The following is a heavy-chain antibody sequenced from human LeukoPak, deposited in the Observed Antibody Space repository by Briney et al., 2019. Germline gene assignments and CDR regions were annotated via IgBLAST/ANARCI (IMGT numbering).Heavy chain of an antibody. Sequence: PSETLSLTCTVSGGSISSGSYYWSWIRQPAGKGLEWIGRIYTSGSTNYNPSLKSRVTISVDTSKNQFSLKLSSVTAADTAVYYCARNEESYFPIDYWGQGTLVTVSS. V-gene: IGHV4-61*02. CDR3: ARNEESYFPIDY. D-gene: IGHD1-26*01. J-gene: IGHJ4*02. CDR2: IYTSGST. CDR1: GGSISSGSYY.